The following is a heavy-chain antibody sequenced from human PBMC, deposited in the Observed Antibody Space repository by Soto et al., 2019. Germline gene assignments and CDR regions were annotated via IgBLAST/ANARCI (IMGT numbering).Heavy chain of an antibody. Sequence: SVKVSCKASGGTFSSYAISWVRQAPGQGLEWMGGIIPIFGTAKYSQKFQGRVTITRDTSASTAYMELSSLRSEDTAVYYCARTGYCSGGSCYSAYWGQGTLVTVSS. CDR3: ARTGYCSGGSCYSAY. J-gene: IGHJ4*02. V-gene: IGHV1-69*05. D-gene: IGHD2-15*01. CDR2: IIPIFGTA. CDR1: GGTFSSYA.